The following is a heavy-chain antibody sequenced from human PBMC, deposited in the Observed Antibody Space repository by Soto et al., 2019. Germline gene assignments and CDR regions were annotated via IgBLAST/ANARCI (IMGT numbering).Heavy chain of an antibody. CDR3: VTGSSGTRGEDF. J-gene: IGHJ4*02. CDR1: GDNLINYA. V-gene: IGHV3-23*01. CDR2: VSETGTVK. D-gene: IGHD3-16*01. Sequence: PGGSLRLSCVASGDNLINYAMTWVRQAPGKGLEWVATVSETGTVKYYADSVKGRFTIARDTSKNTLLPQRNILGADAAADYYGVTGSSGTRGEDFWGPGALVTVSS.